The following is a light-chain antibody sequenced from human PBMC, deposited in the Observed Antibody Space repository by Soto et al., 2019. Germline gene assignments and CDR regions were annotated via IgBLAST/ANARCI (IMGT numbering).Light chain of an antibody. CDR2: GAS. Sequence: EIVLTQSPATLSFSPGERATLSCRASQSVSSYLAWYQQKPGQAPRLLIYGASSRATGIPDRFSGSGSGTDFTLTISRLEPGDFAVYCCQQYASSPITFGQGTRLEI. V-gene: IGKV3-20*01. CDR1: QSVSSY. J-gene: IGKJ5*01. CDR3: QQYASSPIT.